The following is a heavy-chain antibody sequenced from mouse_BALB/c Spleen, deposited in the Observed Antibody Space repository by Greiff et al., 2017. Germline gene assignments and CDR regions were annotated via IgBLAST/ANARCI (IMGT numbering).Heavy chain of an antibody. J-gene: IGHJ2*01. CDR1: GFNIKDYY. V-gene: IGHV14-1*02. Sequence: EVQLQQSGAELVRSGASVKLSCTASGFNIKDYYMHWVKQRPEQGLEWIGWIDPENGNTIYDPKFQGKASITADTSSNTAYLQLSSLTSEDTAVYYCARFTTATWDYWGQGTTLTVSS. D-gene: IGHD1-2*01. CDR2: IDPENGNT. CDR3: ARFTTATWDY.